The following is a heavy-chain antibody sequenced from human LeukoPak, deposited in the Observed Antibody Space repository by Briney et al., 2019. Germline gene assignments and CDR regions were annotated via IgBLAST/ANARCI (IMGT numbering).Heavy chain of an antibody. D-gene: IGHD4-17*01. Sequence: PGGSLRLSCAASGFPFSSFGLNWVRQAPGKGLEWVSHISNSGATVYYADSVRGRFTFSRDNAKNSLYLQMNSLRAEDTALYYCARDAIYGDYYFDYWGQGTLVTVSS. V-gene: IGHV3-48*03. CDR3: ARDAIYGDYYFDY. J-gene: IGHJ4*02. CDR1: GFPFSSFG. CDR2: ISNSGATV.